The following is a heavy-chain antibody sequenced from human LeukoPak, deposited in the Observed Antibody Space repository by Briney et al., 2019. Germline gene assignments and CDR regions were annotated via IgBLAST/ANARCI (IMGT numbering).Heavy chain of an antibody. CDR1: GFTFSSYA. CDR3: ARDLWEFYDSSGYYGY. V-gene: IGHV3-23*01. D-gene: IGHD3-22*01. CDR2: ISGSGGST. Sequence: GSLRLSCAASGFTFSSYAMSWVRQAPGKGLEWVSTISGSGGSTYYADSVKGRFTISRDNSKNTLYLQMNSLRAEDTAVYYCARDLWEFYDSSGYYGYWGQGTLVTVSS. J-gene: IGHJ4*02.